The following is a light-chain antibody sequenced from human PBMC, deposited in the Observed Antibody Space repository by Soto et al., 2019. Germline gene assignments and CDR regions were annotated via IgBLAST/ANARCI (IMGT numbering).Light chain of an antibody. CDR3: QQRSGWPT. CDR2: DAS. Sequence: EIVLTQSPDTLSLSPGERATLSCRASKTVSTFLAWYQQKPGQAPRLIVYDASKRAPGIPARFIGSGSGTDFTLTVSSLEPEDFALYYCQQRSGWPTFGQGTKVEI. V-gene: IGKV3-11*01. CDR1: KTVSTF. J-gene: IGKJ1*01.